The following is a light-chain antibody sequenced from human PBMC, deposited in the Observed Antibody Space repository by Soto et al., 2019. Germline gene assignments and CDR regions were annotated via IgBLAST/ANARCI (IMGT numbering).Light chain of an antibody. V-gene: IGLV1-44*01. Sequence: QLVLTQPPSASGTPGQRVTISCSGSDSNIGRHTVNWYQQLPGSAPRVLIYNTNQRPSGVPGRFSGSKSGTSASLAITGLQSEDEAEYYCSAWDGGLNGYVFGSGTKVTVL. CDR2: NTN. CDR1: DSNIGRHT. J-gene: IGLJ1*01. CDR3: SAWDGGLNGYV.